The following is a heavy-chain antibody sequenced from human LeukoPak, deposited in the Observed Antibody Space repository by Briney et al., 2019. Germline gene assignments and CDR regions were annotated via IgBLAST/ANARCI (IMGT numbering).Heavy chain of an antibody. J-gene: IGHJ3*02. D-gene: IGHD3-9*01. CDR1: GGSISSYY. CDR3: ARASVQCFDWSNAFDI. CDR2: IYYSGST. V-gene: IGHV4-59*01. Sequence: SETLSLTCTVSGGSISSYYWSWIRQPPGKGLEWVGHIYYSGSTNYNPSLKSRVTISVDTYKTQSSLKLSSVSAADTAVYYCARASVQCFDWSNAFDIWGQGTMVTVSS.